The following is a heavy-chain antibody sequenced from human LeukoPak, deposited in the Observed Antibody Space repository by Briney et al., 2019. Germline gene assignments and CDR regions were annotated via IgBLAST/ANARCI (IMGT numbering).Heavy chain of an antibody. CDR3: ARDRGKGYFDL. CDR2: FYYSEST. V-gene: IGHV4-31*03. CDR1: GASISSGGYY. Sequence: SETLSLTCTVSGASISSGGYYWSWIRQHPGRGLEWIGYFYYSESTKYNPSLKTRVIILVDTSKNQFSLKLSSVTAADTAVYYCARDRGKGYFDLWGRGTLVTVSS. J-gene: IGHJ2*01.